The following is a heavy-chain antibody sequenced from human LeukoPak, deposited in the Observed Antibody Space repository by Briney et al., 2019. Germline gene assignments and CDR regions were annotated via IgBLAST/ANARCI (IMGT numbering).Heavy chain of an antibody. J-gene: IGHJ4*02. CDR3: AKESRRYCTNGVCPFDY. CDR1: GFTFSSYG. CDR2: IRYDGSNK. V-gene: IGHV3-30*02. Sequence: GGSLRLSCAASGFTFSSYGMHWVRQAPGKGLEWVAFIRYDGSNKYYADSVKGRFTISRDNSKNTLYLQVNSLRAEDTAVYYCAKESRRYCTNGVCPFDYWGQGTLVAVSS. D-gene: IGHD2-8*01.